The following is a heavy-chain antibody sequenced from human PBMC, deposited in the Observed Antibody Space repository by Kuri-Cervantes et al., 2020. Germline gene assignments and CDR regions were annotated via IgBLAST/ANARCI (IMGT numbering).Heavy chain of an antibody. D-gene: IGHD6-19*01. CDR3: ARRRSSGWFGFDS. Sequence: GSLRLSCTVSGYSISSGYYWGWIRQPPGKGLEWIGSIYHSGSTYYNPSLKSRVTISVDTSKNQFSLKLSSVTAADTAVYYCARRRSSGWFGFDSWGQGALVTVSS. J-gene: IGHJ4*02. CDR2: IYHSGST. CDR1: GYSISSGYY. V-gene: IGHV4-38-2*02.